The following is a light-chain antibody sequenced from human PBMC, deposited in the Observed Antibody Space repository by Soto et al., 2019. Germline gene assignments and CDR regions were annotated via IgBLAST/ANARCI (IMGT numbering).Light chain of an antibody. V-gene: IGLV2-14*01. CDR2: DVG. Sequence: QSALTQPASVSGSPGQSITIACTGTSSDIGGYNFVSWYQQHPGKAPKLLIYDVGNRPSGVCNRFAGSKSGNTASLTISGLQAEDEAHYYCNSYRTGSTYVFGTGTKLTVL. CDR1: SSDIGGYNF. CDR3: NSYRTGSTYV. J-gene: IGLJ1*01.